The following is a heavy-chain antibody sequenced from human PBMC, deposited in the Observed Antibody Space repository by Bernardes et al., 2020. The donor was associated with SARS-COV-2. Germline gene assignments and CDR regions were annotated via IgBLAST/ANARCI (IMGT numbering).Heavy chain of an antibody. CDR2: IIPLFRTA. CDR3: ARMSGHCRGASCYPGQYYFDY. D-gene: IGHD2-15*01. CDR1: GGTFSNSA. Sequence: SSVKVSCKASGGTFSNSAISWVRQAPGQGLEWMGRIIPLFRTADYAQKFQDRVTITADESTNTVYMELSSLRSEDTAVYYCARMSGHCRGASCYPGQYYFDYWGQGTLVTVS. J-gene: IGHJ4*02. V-gene: IGHV1-69*13.